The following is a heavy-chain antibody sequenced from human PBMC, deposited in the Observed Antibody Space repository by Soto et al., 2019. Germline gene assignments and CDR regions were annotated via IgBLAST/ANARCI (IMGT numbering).Heavy chain of an antibody. CDR1: GYSFTSYW. CDR2: IDPSDSYT. V-gene: IGHV5-10-1*01. D-gene: IGHD3-3*01. J-gene: IGHJ4*02. Sequence: ESLKISCKGSGYSFTSYWISWVRQMPGKGLEWMGRIDPSDSYTNYSPSFQGHVTISADKSISTAYLQWSSLRASDTAMYYCARDGRVWSVKTGYFDYWGQGTLVTVSS. CDR3: ARDGRVWSVKTGYFDY.